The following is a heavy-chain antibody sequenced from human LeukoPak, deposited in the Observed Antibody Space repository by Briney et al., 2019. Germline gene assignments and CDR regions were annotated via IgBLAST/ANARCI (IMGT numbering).Heavy chain of an antibody. CDR2: SYTSGIT. CDR3: ARSRDGYSLDYYYYMDV. Sequence: SETLSLTCTVSGGSISSGSYYWSWIRQPAGKGLEWIGHSYTSGITNYNPSLKSRVTISVDTSKNQFSLKLSSVTAADTAVYYCARSRDGYSLDYYYYMDVWGKGTTVTISS. J-gene: IGHJ6*03. CDR1: GGSISSGSYY. D-gene: IGHD5-24*01. V-gene: IGHV4-61*09.